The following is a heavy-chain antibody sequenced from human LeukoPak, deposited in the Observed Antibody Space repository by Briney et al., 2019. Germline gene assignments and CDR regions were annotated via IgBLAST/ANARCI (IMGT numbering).Heavy chain of an antibody. D-gene: IGHD3-22*01. CDR2: INPSGGST. CDR3: AQSRYYYDSSDI. Sequence: ASVTVSFKSSVYTVTSYHMHWVRQAPGQGLEWMGVINPSGGSTRYAQKIQGRVTMTRDTSTSTVYMELSSLRSEDTAVYYCAQSRYYYDSSDIWGQGTMVTVSS. CDR1: VYTVTSYH. J-gene: IGHJ3*02. V-gene: IGHV1-46*01.